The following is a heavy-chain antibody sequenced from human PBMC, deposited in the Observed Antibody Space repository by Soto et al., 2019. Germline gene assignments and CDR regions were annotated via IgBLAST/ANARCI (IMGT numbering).Heavy chain of an antibody. CDR2: IIPILGIA. D-gene: IGHD4-17*01. V-gene: IGHV1-69*02. Sequence: QVQLVQSGAEVKKPGSSVKVSCKASGGTFSSYTISWVRQAPGQGLEWMGRIIPILGIANYAQKFQGRVTITADKSTSTAYMELSSLRSEDTAVYYCAAPTVVTHLDWFDPWGQGTLVTVSS. CDR3: AAPTVVTHLDWFDP. CDR1: GGTFSSYT. J-gene: IGHJ5*02.